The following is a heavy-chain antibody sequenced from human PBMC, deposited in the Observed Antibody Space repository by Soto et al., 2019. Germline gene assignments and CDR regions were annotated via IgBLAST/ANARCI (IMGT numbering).Heavy chain of an antibody. CDR1: GFSFSNFG. V-gene: IGHV3-30*18. J-gene: IGHJ6*02. CDR3: AKDTSKYSNNWPSYYGLDV. CDR2: ISLDGIIK. Sequence: GGSLRLSCAASGFSFSNFGMHWVRQAPGKGLEWVAFISLDGIIKYYIESMKGRFIISRDNSKNTVSLQMNSLKAEDTAIYYCAKDTSKYSNNWPSYYGLDVWGQGTTVTVS. D-gene: IGHD1-1*01.